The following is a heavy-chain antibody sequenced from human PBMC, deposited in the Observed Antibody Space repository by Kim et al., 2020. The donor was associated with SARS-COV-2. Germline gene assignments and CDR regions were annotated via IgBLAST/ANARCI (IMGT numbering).Heavy chain of an antibody. J-gene: IGHJ4*02. CDR3: ARGGASPDY. CDR2: LSNSGGGT. Sequence: GGSLRLSCAASGFTFGNYPMTWVRQAPGKGLEWVSALSNSGGGTYYPDSVKGRFTISRDNSKSTLYLQMNSLRADDTAVYYCARGGASPDYWGQGTLVTVSS. D-gene: IGHD3-16*01. CDR1: GFTFGNYP. V-gene: IGHV3-23*01.